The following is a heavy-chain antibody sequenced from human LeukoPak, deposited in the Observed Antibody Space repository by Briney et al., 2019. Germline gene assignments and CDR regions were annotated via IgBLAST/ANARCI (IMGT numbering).Heavy chain of an antibody. J-gene: IGHJ6*03. V-gene: IGHV4-34*01. D-gene: IGHD6-13*01. CDR2: INHSGST. Sequence: PSETLSLTCAVYGGSFSGYYWSWLRQPPGKGLEWIGEINHSGSTNYNPSLKSRVTISVDTSKNQFSLKLSSVTAADTAVYYCARGRISSWYYYYMDVWGKGTTVTVSS. CDR3: ARGRISSWYYYYMDV. CDR1: GGSFSGYY.